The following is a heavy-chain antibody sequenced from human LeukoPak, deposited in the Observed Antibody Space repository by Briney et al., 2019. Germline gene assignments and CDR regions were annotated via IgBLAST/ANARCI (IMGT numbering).Heavy chain of an antibody. CDR1: GGSISSYY. J-gene: IGHJ6*03. V-gene: IGHV4-59*08. CDR3: ARLGYCSSTSCYGPYYYYYYMDV. Sequence: PSETLSLTCTVSGGSISSYYWSWIRQPPGKGLEWIGYIYYSGSTNYNPSLKSRVTISVDTSKNQFSLKLSSVTAADTAVYYCARLGYCSSTSCYGPYYYYYYMDVWGKGTTVTVSS. CDR2: IYYSGST. D-gene: IGHD2-2*01.